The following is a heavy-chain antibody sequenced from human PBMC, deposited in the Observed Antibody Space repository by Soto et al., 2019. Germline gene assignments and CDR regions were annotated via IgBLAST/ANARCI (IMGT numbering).Heavy chain of an antibody. J-gene: IGHJ4*02. Sequence: EVQLVESGGGVLRPGGSLRLSCAASGFTFDDYGMSWARQAPGKGLEWVSGVNWNGGSTGYADSVKGRFTISRDNAKNSLYLQMNSLRAEDTTFYYCVRGASLNFDYWGQGTLVTVSS. CDR3: VRGASLNFDY. CDR2: VNWNGGST. D-gene: IGHD1-26*01. V-gene: IGHV3-20*04. CDR1: GFTFDDYG.